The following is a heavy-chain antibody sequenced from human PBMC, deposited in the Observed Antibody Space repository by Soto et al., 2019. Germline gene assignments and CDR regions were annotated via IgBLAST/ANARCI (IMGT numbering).Heavy chain of an antibody. J-gene: IGHJ4*02. CDR3: VKDKSSRYFDY. D-gene: IGHD6-13*01. V-gene: IGHV3-30-3*01. Sequence: GGSLRLSCAASGFTFISYTMHWVRQAPGKGLEWVAMISYDGNRKSYSDSVKGRFTISRDNSRNTLSLLMNRVGADDTAIYYCVKDKSSRYFDYWGQGTLVTVSS. CDR2: ISYDGNRK. CDR1: GFTFISYT.